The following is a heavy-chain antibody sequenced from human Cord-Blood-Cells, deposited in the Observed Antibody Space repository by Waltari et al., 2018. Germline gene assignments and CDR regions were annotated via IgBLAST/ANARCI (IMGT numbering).Heavy chain of an antibody. D-gene: IGHD7-27*01. CDR3: ARDNSGDDAFDI. CDR1: GGSISSGSYY. Sequence: QVQLQESGPGLVKPSQTLSLTCTVSGGSISSGSYYWSWIRQPAGKGLEWIGSIYTSGSTNYNPSLKSRVTISVDTSKNQFSLKLSSVTAADTAVYYCARDNSGDDAFDIWGQGTMVTVSS. J-gene: IGHJ3*02. CDR2: IYTSGST. V-gene: IGHV4-61*09.